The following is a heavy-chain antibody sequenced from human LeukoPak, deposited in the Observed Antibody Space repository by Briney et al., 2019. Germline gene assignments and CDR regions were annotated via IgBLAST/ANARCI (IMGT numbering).Heavy chain of an antibody. V-gene: IGHV3-21*01. CDR2: IISSGNYI. CDR3: ARGGRGTIIMIVVAALDY. J-gene: IGHJ4*02. Sequence: GGSLRLSCAASGFTFTSYSMNWVRQAPGKGLEWVSSIISSGNYIYYADSVEGRFTIPRDNARNSLYLQMNSLRAEDTAVYYCARGGRGTIIMIVVAALDYWGQGTLVTVSS. D-gene: IGHD3-22*01. CDR1: GFTFTSYS.